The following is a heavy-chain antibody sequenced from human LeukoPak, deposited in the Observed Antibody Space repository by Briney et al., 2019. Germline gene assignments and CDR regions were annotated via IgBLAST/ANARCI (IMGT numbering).Heavy chain of an antibody. V-gene: IGHV1-24*01. Sequence: GASVKVSCKVSGYTLTELSMHWVRQAPGKGLEWMGGFDPEDGETIYAQKFQGRVTITADESTSTAYMELSSLRSEDTAVYYCASAASPGITGTTYYYYGMDVWGQGTTVTVSS. J-gene: IGHJ6*02. CDR1: GYTLTELS. CDR2: FDPEDGET. D-gene: IGHD1-7*01. CDR3: ASAASPGITGTTYYYYGMDV.